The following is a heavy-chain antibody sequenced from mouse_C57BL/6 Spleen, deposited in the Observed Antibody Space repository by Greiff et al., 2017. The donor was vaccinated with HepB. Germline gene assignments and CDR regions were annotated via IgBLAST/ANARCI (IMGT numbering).Heavy chain of an antibody. V-gene: IGHV5-4*01. J-gene: IGHJ4*01. CDR3: AREGDGSYYAMDY. D-gene: IGHD2-3*01. CDR1: GFTFSSYA. CDR2: ISDGGSYT. Sequence: EVQLVESGGGLVKPGGSLKLSCAASGFTFSSYAMSWVRQTPEKRLEWVATISDGGSYTYYPDNVKGRFTISRDNAKNNLYLQMSHLKSEDTAMYYCAREGDGSYYAMDYWGQGTSVTVSS.